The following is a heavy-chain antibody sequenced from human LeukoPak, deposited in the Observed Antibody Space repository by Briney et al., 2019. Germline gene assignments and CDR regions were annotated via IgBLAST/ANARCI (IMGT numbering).Heavy chain of an antibody. V-gene: IGHV3-11*06. Sequence: GGSLRLSCAASGFTFSDYYMSWIRQAPGKGLEWVSYISSSSSYTNYADSVKGRFTISRDNSKNTLYLQMNSLRAEDTAVYYCAKDGIRWDLKRGVDYWGQGTLVTVSS. D-gene: IGHD1-26*01. CDR1: GFTFSDYY. CDR3: AKDGIRWDLKRGVDY. J-gene: IGHJ4*02. CDR2: ISSSSSYT.